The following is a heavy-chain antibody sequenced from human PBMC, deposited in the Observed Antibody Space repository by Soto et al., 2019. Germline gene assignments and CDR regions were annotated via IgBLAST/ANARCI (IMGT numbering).Heavy chain of an antibody. Sequence: QLQLQESGPGLVKPSETLSLTCTVSGGSINRRTSYCAWIRQSPGKGPEWMATFYSGSTYYNPSLKRRLTMSVDTSTNQFSLRLRSVAAPDTAVYYCATTRGIAVGGSFDHWGQGTLVTVSS. D-gene: IGHD6-19*01. CDR3: ATTRGIAVGGSFDH. V-gene: IGHV4-39*01. CDR2: FYSGST. J-gene: IGHJ5*02. CDR1: GGSINRRTSY.